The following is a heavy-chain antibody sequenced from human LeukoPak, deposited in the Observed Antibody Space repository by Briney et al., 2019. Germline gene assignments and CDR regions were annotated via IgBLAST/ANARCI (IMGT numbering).Heavy chain of an antibody. Sequence: GGSLRLSCAASGFTFSSYEMNWVRQAPGKGLEWVSYISSSGSTIYYADSVKGRFTISRDNAKNSLYLQMNSLRAEDTAVYYCARSLPGYYGMDVWGQGPTVTVSS. J-gene: IGHJ6*02. V-gene: IGHV3-48*03. CDR1: GFTFSSYE. CDR3: ARSLPGYYGMDV. CDR2: ISSSGSTI.